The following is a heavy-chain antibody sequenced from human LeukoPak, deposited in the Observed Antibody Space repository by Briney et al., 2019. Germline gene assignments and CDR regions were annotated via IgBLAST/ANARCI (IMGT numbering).Heavy chain of an antibody. CDR2: ISGSGGST. CDR1: GFTFSSYA. V-gene: IGHV3-23*01. CDR3: AKDGRAYDYGDYGYFQH. D-gene: IGHD4-17*01. J-gene: IGHJ1*01. Sequence: GGSLRLSCAASGFTFSSYAMSWVRQAPGKGLEWVSAISGSGGSTYYADSVKGRFTISRDNSKNTLYLQMNSLRAEDTAVYHCAKDGRAYDYGDYGYFQHWGQGTLVTVSS.